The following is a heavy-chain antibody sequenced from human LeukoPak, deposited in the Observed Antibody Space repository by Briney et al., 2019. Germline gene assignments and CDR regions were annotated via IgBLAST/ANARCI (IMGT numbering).Heavy chain of an antibody. D-gene: IGHD6-6*01. Sequence: SQTLSLTCAVSGGSISSGGYSWSWIRQPPGKGLEWIGYIYHSGSTYYNPSLKSRVTISVDTSKNQFSLKLSSVTAADTAVYYCASSSSGDYFDYWGQGTLVTVSS. V-gene: IGHV4-30-2*05. CDR1: GGSISSGGYS. CDR2: IYHSGST. J-gene: IGHJ4*02. CDR3: ASSSSGDYFDY.